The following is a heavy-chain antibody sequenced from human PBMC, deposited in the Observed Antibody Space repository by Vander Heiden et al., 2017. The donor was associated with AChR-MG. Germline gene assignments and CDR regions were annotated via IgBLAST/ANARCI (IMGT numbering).Heavy chain of an antibody. V-gene: IGHV3-73*02. J-gene: IGHJ3*02. CDR1: GFTFSGSA. CDR3: TRHRDYIGLDAFDI. D-gene: IGHD4-4*01. Sequence: EVQLVASGGGLVQPGGSLKLSCAASGFTFSGSAMHWVRQASGKGLEWVGRIRSKVNSYATVYAASVKGSFTISRDDSKNTAYLQMISLKTEDTAVYYCTRHRDYIGLDAFDIWGQGTMVTVSS. CDR2: IRSKVNSYAT.